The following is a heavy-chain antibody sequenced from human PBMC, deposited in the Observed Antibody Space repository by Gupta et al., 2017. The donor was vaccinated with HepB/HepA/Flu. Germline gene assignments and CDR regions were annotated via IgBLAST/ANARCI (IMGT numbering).Heavy chain of an antibody. Sequence: QLVESGGDLVQPGRSLRLSCAGSEFLFYNFAIYWVRQPPGKGLEWVSAISWDSNTIIYADSVKGRFTLSRDNGKKSLYLQMNSLRHEDTAFYYCAKSSSVRGAPDLWGQGTLVTVSS. CDR3: AKSSSVRGAPDL. CDR2: ISWDSNTI. J-gene: IGHJ5*02. D-gene: IGHD3-10*01. CDR1: EFLFYNFA. V-gene: IGHV3-9*01.